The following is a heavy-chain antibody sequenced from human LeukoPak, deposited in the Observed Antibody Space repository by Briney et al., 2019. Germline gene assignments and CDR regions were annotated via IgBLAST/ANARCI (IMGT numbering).Heavy chain of an antibody. Sequence: GGSLRLSCAASAFIFGDYAMHWVRQAPGKGLEWVSGINWNSGRTVYADSVKGRFTISRDNAKNALYLQMNSLRTEDTAFYYCAKDQTSGIASPFDSWGQGTLVTVPS. CDR1: AFIFGDYA. D-gene: IGHD6-13*01. J-gene: IGHJ5*01. V-gene: IGHV3-9*01. CDR3: AKDQTSGIASPFDS. CDR2: INWNSGRT.